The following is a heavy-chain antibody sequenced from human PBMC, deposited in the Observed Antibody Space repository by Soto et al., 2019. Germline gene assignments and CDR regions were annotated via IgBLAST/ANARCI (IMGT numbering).Heavy chain of an antibody. J-gene: IGHJ4*02. CDR2: ISYDGSNK. CDR1: GFTFSRYG. Sequence: QVQLVESGGGVVQPGRSLRLSCAASGFTFSRYGMHGVRQAPGKGLEWVAVISYDGSNKYYADSVKGRFTISRDNSKNTLYLQMNSLRAEDTAVYYCAKLHTDEYTFDYWGQGTLVTVSS. D-gene: IGHD6-6*01. V-gene: IGHV3-30*18. CDR3: AKLHTDEYTFDY.